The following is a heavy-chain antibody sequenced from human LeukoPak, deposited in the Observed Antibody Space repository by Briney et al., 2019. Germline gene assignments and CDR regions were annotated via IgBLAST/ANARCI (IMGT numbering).Heavy chain of an antibody. Sequence: PGGSLRLSCAASAFTFSSYEMNWVRQAPGKGLEWVSYISSSGNTIYYADSVKGRFTISRDNAKNSLYLQMNSLRAEDTAVYYCTRGGFRSGWYRNDYWGQGTLVTISS. CDR2: ISSSGNTI. V-gene: IGHV3-48*03. CDR3: TRGGFRSGWYRNDY. J-gene: IGHJ4*02. CDR1: AFTFSSYE. D-gene: IGHD6-19*01.